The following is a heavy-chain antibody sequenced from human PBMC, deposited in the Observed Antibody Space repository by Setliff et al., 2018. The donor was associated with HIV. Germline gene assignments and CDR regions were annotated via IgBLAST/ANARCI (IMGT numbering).Heavy chain of an antibody. V-gene: IGHV3-30*04. CDR3: ARSVIGYYYYGMDV. D-gene: IGHD3-10*01. CDR1: GFTFSSYA. Sequence: PGGSLRLSCAASGFTFSSYAMHWVRQAPGKGLEWVAVISYDGINKYYADSVKGRFTISRDNSKNTLYLQMNSLRAEDTAVYYCARSVIGYYYYGMDVWGQGTLVTVSS. CDR2: ISYDGINK. J-gene: IGHJ6*02.